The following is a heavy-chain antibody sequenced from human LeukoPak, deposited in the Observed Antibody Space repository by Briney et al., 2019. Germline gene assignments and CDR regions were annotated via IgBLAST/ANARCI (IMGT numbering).Heavy chain of an antibody. CDR1: GYTFTGYY. D-gene: IGHD5-24*01. J-gene: IGHJ4*02. Sequence: ASVKVSCKASGYTFTGYYMNWVRQAPGQGLEWMGWINPNSGGTNYAQKFQGRVTMTRDTSISTAYMELSRLRSDDTAVYYCARDLSVGGYNNFDYWGQGTLVTVSS. V-gene: IGHV1-2*02. CDR2: INPNSGGT. CDR3: ARDLSVGGYNNFDY.